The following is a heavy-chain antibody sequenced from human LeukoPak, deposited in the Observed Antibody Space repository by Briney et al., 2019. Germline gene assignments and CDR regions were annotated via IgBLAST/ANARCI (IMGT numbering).Heavy chain of an antibody. CDR2: ISGSSSYI. D-gene: IGHD2-2*01. Sequence: GGSLRLSCAASGFTFSSYSMNWVRQAPGKGLEWVSSISGSSSYIYYADSVKGRFTISRDNAKNSLYLQMNSLRAEDTAVYYCARDPNIVVVPAASNWFDPWGQGTLVTVSS. CDR3: ARDPNIVVVPAASNWFDP. V-gene: IGHV3-21*01. J-gene: IGHJ5*02. CDR1: GFTFSSYS.